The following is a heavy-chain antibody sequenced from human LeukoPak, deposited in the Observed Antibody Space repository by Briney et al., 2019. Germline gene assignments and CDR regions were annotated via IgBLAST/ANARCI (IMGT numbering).Heavy chain of an antibody. CDR2: TKQDATEK. CDR1: GFSFRSYW. Sequence: GGSLRLSCAASGFSFRSYWMSWVRQAPGKGLEWVANTKQDATEKNYEESVKGRFTISRDNAKNSLFLQLDSLRAEDTAVYYCATEAMIRGVSLGYFDYWGQGTLVTVSS. V-gene: IGHV3-7*01. D-gene: IGHD3-10*01. CDR3: ATEAMIRGVSLGYFDY. J-gene: IGHJ4*02.